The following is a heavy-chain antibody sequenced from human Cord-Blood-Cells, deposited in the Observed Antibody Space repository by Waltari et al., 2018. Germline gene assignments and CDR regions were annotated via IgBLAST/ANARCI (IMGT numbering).Heavy chain of an antibody. CDR1: GGSFSGYY. D-gene: IGHD5-12*01. V-gene: IGHV4-34*01. Sequence: QVQLQQWGAGLLKPSETLSLTCAVYGGSFSGYYWSWIRQPPGKGLEWIGEINHSGSTNYNPSLKSRVTISVDTSKNQFSLKLSSVTAADTAEYYCARGPAQRDGYNDYWGQGTLVTVSS. CDR3: ARGPAQRDGYNDY. CDR2: INHSGST. J-gene: IGHJ4*02.